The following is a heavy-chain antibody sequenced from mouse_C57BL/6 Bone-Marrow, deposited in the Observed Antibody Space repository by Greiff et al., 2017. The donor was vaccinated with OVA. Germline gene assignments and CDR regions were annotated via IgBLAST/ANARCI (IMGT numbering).Heavy chain of an antibody. CDR3: ARHGYGSPMDY. J-gene: IGHJ4*01. CDR2: ISSGGSYT. CDR1: GFTFSSYG. D-gene: IGHD1-1*01. V-gene: IGHV5-6*01. Sequence: EVKLMESGGDLVKPGGSLKLSCAASGFTFSSYGMSWVRQTPDKRLEWVATISSGGSYTYYPDSVKGRFTISRDNAKNTLYLQMSSLKSEDTAMYYCARHGYGSPMDYWGQGTSVTVSS.